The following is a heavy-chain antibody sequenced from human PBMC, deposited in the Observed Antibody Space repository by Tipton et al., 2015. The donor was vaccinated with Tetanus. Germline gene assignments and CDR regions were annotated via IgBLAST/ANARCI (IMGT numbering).Heavy chain of an antibody. CDR3: ARGRTVVVAATRNTYDY. D-gene: IGHD2-15*01. CDR2: INHSGST. J-gene: IGHJ4*02. Sequence: TLSLTCTVYGGSFSGYYWSWIRQPPGKGLEWIGEINHSGSTNYNPSLKSRVTISVDTSKNQFSLKLSSVTAADTAVYYCARGRTVVVAATRNTYDYWSQGTLVTVSS. CDR1: GGSFSGYY. V-gene: IGHV4-34*01.